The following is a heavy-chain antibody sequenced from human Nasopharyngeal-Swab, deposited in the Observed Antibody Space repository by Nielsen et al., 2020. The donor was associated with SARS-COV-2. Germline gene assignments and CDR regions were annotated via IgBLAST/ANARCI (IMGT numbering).Heavy chain of an antibody. CDR3: ARDWYSSSSDHYYYGMDV. Sequence: GEPLKISCAASGSTFSSYGMHWVRQAPGKGLEWVAVIWYDGSNKYYADSVKGRFTISRDNSKNTLYLQMNSLRAEDTAVYYCARDWYSSSSDHYYYGMDVWGQGTTVTVSS. J-gene: IGHJ6*02. CDR2: IWYDGSNK. D-gene: IGHD6-6*01. V-gene: IGHV3-33*01. CDR1: GSTFSSYG.